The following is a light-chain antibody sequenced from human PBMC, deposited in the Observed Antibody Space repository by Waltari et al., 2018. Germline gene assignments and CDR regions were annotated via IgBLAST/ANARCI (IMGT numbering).Light chain of an antibody. J-gene: IGLJ3*02. CDR2: DVS. V-gene: IGLV2-14*03. CDR3: SSFTTRSTWV. CDR1: SRDIGTSDY. Sequence: QFALTQPASVSGSPGQSITIPCTGTSRDIGTSDYVSWYQQHPGEAPKLILYDVSHRPSGVPNRFSGSKSDNTASLTISGLQAEDESDYYCSSFTTRSTWVFGGGTKLTVL.